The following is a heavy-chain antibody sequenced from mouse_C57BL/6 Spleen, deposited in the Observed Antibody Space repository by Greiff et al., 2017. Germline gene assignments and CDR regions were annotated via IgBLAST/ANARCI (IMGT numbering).Heavy chain of an antibody. D-gene: IGHD2-14*01. CDR1: GYTFTDYY. Sequence: EVQLQQSGPELVKPGASVKISCKASGYTFTDYYMNWVKQSHGKSLEWIGDINPNNGGTSYNQKFKGKATLTVDKSSSTAYMELRSLTSEDSAVYYCARSGTVDYWGQGTTLTVSS. CDR3: ARSGTVDY. V-gene: IGHV1-26*01. J-gene: IGHJ2*01. CDR2: INPNNGGT.